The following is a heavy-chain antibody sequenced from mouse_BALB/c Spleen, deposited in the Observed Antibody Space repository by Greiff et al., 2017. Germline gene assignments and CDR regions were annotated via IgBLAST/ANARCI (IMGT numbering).Heavy chain of an antibody. Sequence: QVQLKQPGAELVRPGASVKLSCKASGYTFTSYWINWVKQRPGQGLEWIGNIYPSDSYTNYNQKFKDKATLTVDKSSSTAYMQLSSPTSEDSAVYYCTRRDYRYDWFAYWGQGTLVTVSA. CDR2: IYPSDSYT. CDR3: TRRDYRYDWFAY. CDR1: GYTFTSYW. D-gene: IGHD2-14*01. J-gene: IGHJ3*01. V-gene: IGHV1-69*02.